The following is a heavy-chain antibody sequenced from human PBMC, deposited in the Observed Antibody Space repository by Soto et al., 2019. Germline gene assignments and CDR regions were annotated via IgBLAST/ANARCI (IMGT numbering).Heavy chain of an antibody. J-gene: IGHJ6*02. Sequence: GGSLRLSCAASGFTFDDYTMHWVRQAPGKGLEWVSLISWDGGSTYYADSVKGRFTISRDNSKNSLYLQMNSLRTEDTALYYCAKDLGRPTSSYYYYYGMDVWGQGTTVTVSS. CDR2: ISWDGGST. V-gene: IGHV3-43*01. D-gene: IGHD1-26*01. CDR3: AKDLGRPTSSYYYYYGMDV. CDR1: GFTFDDYT.